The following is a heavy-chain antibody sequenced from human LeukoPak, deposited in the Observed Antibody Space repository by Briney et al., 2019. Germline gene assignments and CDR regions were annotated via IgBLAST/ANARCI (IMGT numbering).Heavy chain of an antibody. CDR3: AKGREAYAGSYTPFDY. CDR2: ISGSGGST. V-gene: IGHV3-23*01. CDR1: GFTFSNYA. D-gene: IGHD1-26*01. J-gene: IGHJ4*02. Sequence: GGSLRLSCAASGFTFSNYAMNWVRQAPGKGLEWVSGISGSGGSTYYADSVKGHFTISRDNSKNTLYVQLNSLRAEDTAVYYCAKGREAYAGSYTPFDYWGQGTLITVSS.